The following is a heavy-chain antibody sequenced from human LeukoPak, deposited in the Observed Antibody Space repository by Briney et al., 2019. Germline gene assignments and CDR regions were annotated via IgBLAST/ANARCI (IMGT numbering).Heavy chain of an antibody. CDR2: INHSGST. J-gene: IGHJ4*02. D-gene: IGHD3-3*01. Sequence: PSETLSLTCAVYGGSFSGYYWSWIRPPPGKGLEWIGEINHSGSTNYNPSLKSRVTISVDTSKNQFSLKLSSVTAADTAVYYCARGPGRITIFGVVIPAHFDYWGQGTLVTVSS. CDR1: GGSFSGYY. V-gene: IGHV4-34*01. CDR3: ARGPGRITIFGVVIPAHFDY.